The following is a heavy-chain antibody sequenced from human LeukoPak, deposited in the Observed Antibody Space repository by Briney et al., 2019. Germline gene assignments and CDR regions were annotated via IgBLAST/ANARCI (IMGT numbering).Heavy chain of an antibody. D-gene: IGHD5-24*01. V-gene: IGHV4-39*07. CDR1: GVSISTTSYY. CDR3: ARDSRGWLQPWAYFDY. CDR2: IYYSGST. Sequence: PSETLSLTCTVSGVSISTTSYYWGWIRQPPGKGLEWIGNIYYSGSTNYNPSLKSRVTISVDTSKNQFSLKLSSVTAADTAVYYCARDSRGWLQPWAYFDYWGQGTLVTVSS. J-gene: IGHJ4*02.